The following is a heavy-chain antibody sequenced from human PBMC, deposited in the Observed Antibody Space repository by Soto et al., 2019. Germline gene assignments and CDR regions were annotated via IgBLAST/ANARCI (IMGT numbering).Heavy chain of an antibody. V-gene: IGHV3-23*01. D-gene: IGHD6-19*01. CDR3: AKARGWGVSGWFDP. CDR1: GFIFSNFA. CDR2: ISGSGGST. Sequence: GGSLRLSCVASASGFIFSNFAMSWVRQAPGRGLESVSAISGSGGSTYYADSVKGRLTISRDNSKNTLYLQMNSLRAEDTAVYYCAKARGWGVSGWFDPWGQGTLVTVSS. J-gene: IGHJ5*02.